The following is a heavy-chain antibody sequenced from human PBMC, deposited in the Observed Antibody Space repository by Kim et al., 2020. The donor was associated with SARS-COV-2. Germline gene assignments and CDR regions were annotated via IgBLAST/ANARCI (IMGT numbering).Heavy chain of an antibody. CDR1: GYTFTNYF. J-gene: IGHJ4*02. CDR3: ARGQANYFDY. CDR2: INPSSGST. Sequence: ASVKVSCKASGYTFTNYFMHWVRQAPGQGLEWMGIINPSSGSTTYAQKFQGRVTMNRDTSTSTVYMDLSSLTSEDTAVYYCARGQANYFDYWGQGTLVTVPS. V-gene: IGHV1-46*01.